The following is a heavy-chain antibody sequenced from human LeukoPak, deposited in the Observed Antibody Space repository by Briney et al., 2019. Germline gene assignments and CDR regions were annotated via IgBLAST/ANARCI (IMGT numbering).Heavy chain of an antibody. CDR1: GFTFGDYA. CDR3: TRDQYSSGWYDILFDY. CDR2: IRSKIYGGTT. D-gene: IGHD6-19*01. Sequence: GGSLRLSCTASGFTFGDYAMSWFRQAPGKGLEWVGFIRSKIYGGTTEYAASVKGRFTISRDDSESIAYLQMNSLKTEDTAVYYCTRDQYSSGWYDILFDYWGQGTLVTVSS. V-gene: IGHV3-49*03. J-gene: IGHJ4*02.